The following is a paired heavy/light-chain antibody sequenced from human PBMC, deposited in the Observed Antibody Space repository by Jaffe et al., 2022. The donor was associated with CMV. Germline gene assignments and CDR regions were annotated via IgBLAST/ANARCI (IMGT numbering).Heavy chain of an antibody. CDR3: ARGQDSAKIGY. J-gene: IGHJ4*02. V-gene: IGHV4-34*02. Sequence: QVQLQQWGAGLLKPSETLSLTCAVSGGSFSGYYWSWIRQPPEKGLEWIGEIHPSGSTQYNPSHQSRVTISPDTSKNQFSLKLNSVTAADTAIYYCARGQDSAKIGYWGQGTLVTVSS. CDR1: GGSFSGYY. D-gene: IGHD5-18*01. CDR2: IHPSGST.
Light chain of an antibody. CDR1: QNVLYSPNNKNY. J-gene: IGKJ1*01. CDR3: QQYYGLPRT. V-gene: IGKV4-1*01. CDR2: WAS. Sequence: DIVMTQSPDSLAVSLGERATINCKSSQNVLYSPNNKNYLAWFQQKPGQPPKLLIYWASIREFGVPDRFSGSGSGTDFTLTISSLQAEDVAVYYCQQYYGLPRTFGQGTKVEIK.